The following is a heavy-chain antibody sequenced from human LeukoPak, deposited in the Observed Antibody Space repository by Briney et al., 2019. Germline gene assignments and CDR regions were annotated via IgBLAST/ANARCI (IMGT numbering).Heavy chain of an antibody. D-gene: IGHD3-10*01. J-gene: IGHJ4*02. CDR1: GSTFGGKE. CDR3: VRSTGFGELFPFDY. V-gene: IGHV3-48*03. Sequence: GGSLRLSCVTSGSTFGGKERNWARKAPGKGLKWFSHIGSSDTSIDYADSVKGRFTISRDNAKNSLFLQMNSLRAEDTAVYYCVRSTGFGELFPFDYWGQGTQVTVSS. CDR2: IGSSDTSI.